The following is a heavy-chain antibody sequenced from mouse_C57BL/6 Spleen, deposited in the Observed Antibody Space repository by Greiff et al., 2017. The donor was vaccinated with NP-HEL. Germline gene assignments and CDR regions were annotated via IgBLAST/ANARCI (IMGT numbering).Heavy chain of an antibody. CDR3: ARGEDSSGPSFAY. CDR1: GFTFSSYG. CDR2: ISSGGSYT. V-gene: IGHV5-6*02. D-gene: IGHD3-2*02. Sequence: EVKLQESGGDLVKPGGSLKLSCAASGFTFSSYGMSWVRQTPDKRLEWVATISSGGSYTYYPDSVKGRFTISRDNAKNTLYLQMSSLKSEDTAMYYCARGEDSSGPSFAYWGQGTLVTVSA. J-gene: IGHJ3*01.